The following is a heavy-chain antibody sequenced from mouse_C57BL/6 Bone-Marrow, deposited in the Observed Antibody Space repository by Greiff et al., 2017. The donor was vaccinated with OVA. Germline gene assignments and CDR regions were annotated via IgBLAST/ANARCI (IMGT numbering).Heavy chain of an antibody. V-gene: IGHV1-55*01. CDR1: GYTFTSYW. J-gene: IGHJ2*01. CDR2: IYPGSGST. D-gene: IGHD2-4*01. CDR3: ARFDYDYDY. Sequence: QVQLQQPGAELVKPGASVKMSCKASGYTFTSYWITWVKRRPGQGLEWIGDIYPGSGSTNYNEKFKSKATLTVDTSSNTAYMQLSSLTSEDSAVYYCARFDYDYDYWGQSTTLTVSS.